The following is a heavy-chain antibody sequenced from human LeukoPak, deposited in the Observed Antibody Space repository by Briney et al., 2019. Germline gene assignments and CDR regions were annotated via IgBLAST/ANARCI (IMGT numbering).Heavy chain of an antibody. J-gene: IGHJ6*02. CDR3: ASPGRLDYYYYGMDV. CDR2: ISAYNGNT. D-gene: IGHD6-25*01. CDR1: GYTFTSYG. V-gene: IGHV1-18*01. Sequence: ASVKVSCKASGYTFTSYGISWVRQAPGQGLEWMGWISAYNGNTNYAQKLQGRVTMTTDTSTSTAYMELRSLRSDDTAVYYCASPGRLDYYYYGMDVWGQGTTVTVSS.